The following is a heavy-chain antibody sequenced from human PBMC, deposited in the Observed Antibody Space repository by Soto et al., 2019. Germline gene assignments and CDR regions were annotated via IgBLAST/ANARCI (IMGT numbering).Heavy chain of an antibody. D-gene: IGHD6-13*01. V-gene: IGHV4-4*02. CDR1: GASISSTHW. J-gene: IGHJ5*02. CDR3: ARARAAAGPNNWFDP. Sequence: SETLSLTCVVSGASISSTHWWTWVRQTPGTGLEWIGEVYHTGSTKYNPSLKNRVTISLDTSKNQFSLKLSSVTAADTAVYYCARARAAAGPNNWFDPWGQGILVTVSS. CDR2: VYHTGST.